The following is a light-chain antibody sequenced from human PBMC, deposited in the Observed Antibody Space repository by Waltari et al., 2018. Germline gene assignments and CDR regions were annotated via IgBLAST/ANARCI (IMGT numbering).Light chain of an antibody. CDR3: QQYNNWPPYI. V-gene: IGKV3D-15*01. Sequence: ETVMTQSPTTLSLSPGDRATLSCRASQSVSTNLAWYQQKPGQAPRLLIYGASIRATGVPARLSGRGAGTEFTLTISSLQSEDFAVYYCQQYNNWPPYIFGQGSQLEI. J-gene: IGKJ2*01. CDR2: GAS. CDR1: QSVSTN.